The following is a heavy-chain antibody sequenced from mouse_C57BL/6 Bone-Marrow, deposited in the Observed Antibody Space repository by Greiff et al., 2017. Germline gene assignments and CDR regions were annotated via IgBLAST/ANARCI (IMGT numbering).Heavy chain of an antibody. Sequence: QVQLQQSGPELVRPGASVKISCKAPGYTFTSHWMQWVRQRPGQGLEWIGEIFPGSGSTYYNEKFKGKATLTVDTSSSTAYMQLRSLTSEDSAVYFCARERVRRRDYAMDYWGQGTSVTVSS. CDR2: IFPGSGST. J-gene: IGHJ4*01. CDR1: GYTFTSHW. CDR3: ARERVRRRDYAMDY. V-gene: IGHV1-56*01. D-gene: IGHD1-2*01.